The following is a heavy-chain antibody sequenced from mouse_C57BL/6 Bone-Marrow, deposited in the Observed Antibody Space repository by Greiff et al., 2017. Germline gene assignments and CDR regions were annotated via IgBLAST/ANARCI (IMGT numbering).Heavy chain of an antibody. CDR2: IDPNSGGT. J-gene: IGHJ2*01. V-gene: IGHV1-72*01. CDR3: ARHYYGSSYDLYYFDY. Sequence: QVQLQQPGAELVKPGASVKLSCKASGYTFTSYWMHWVKQRPGRGLEWIGRIDPNSGGTKYNEKFKSKATLTVDKPSSTAYMQLSSLTSEDSAVYYCARHYYGSSYDLYYFDYWGQGTTRTVSS. D-gene: IGHD1-1*01. CDR1: GYTFTSYW.